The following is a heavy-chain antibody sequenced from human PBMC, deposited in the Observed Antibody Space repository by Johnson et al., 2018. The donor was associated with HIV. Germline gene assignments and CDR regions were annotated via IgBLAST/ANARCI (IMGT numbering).Heavy chain of an antibody. Sequence: QVQLVESGGGVVQPGRSLRLSCAASGFTFSSYAMHWVRQAPGKGLEWVAVISYDGSNKYYADSVKGRFTISRDNSKNTLYLQMNSLSAEDTAVYYCADSSPFYAFDIWGQGTMVTVSS. CDR3: ADSSPFYAFDI. J-gene: IGHJ3*02. CDR1: GFTFSSYA. D-gene: IGHD6-13*01. CDR2: ISYDGSNK. V-gene: IGHV3-30*14.